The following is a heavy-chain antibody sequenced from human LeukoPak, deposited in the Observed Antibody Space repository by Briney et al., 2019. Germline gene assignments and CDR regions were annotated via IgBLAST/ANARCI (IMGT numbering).Heavy chain of an antibody. CDR3: ARAPLTGIQLWSLFDY. J-gene: IGHJ4*02. Sequence: GASVNVSCKASGGTFSSYAISWVRQAPGQGLEWMGGIIPIFGTANYAQKFQGRVTITADESTSTAYMELSSLRSEDTAVYYCARAPLTGIQLWSLFDYWGQGTLVTVSS. V-gene: IGHV1-69*13. D-gene: IGHD5-18*01. CDR1: GGTFSSYA. CDR2: IIPIFGTA.